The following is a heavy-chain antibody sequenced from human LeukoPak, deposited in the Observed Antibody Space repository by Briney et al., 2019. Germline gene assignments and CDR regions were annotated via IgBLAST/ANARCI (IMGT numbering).Heavy chain of an antibody. CDR2: ISSSSSYI. V-gene: IGHV3-21*01. D-gene: IGHD6-13*01. J-gene: IGHJ4*02. CDR3: ARGRTAAGLYYFDY. CDR1: GFTFSSYS. Sequence: PGGSLRLSCAASGFTFSSYSMNWVRQAPGKGLEWVSSISSSSSYIYYADSVKGRFTISRDNAKNSLYLQMNSLRAEDTAVYYCARGRTAAGLYYFDYWGQGTLVTVSS.